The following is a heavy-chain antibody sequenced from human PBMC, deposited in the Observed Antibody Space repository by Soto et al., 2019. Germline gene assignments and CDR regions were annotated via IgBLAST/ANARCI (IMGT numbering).Heavy chain of an antibody. D-gene: IGHD2-15*01. Sequence: GGTLTLSCVVSGFTFNNIWLTWVRQPPAKGLEWVANIHPDGSEAYYVDSLKGRFTISRDNGKNSLYLQMNNLRVEATAVDYCARERWFSPLHYYYLLDVWGQGTTVTVSS. CDR2: IHPDGSEA. CDR1: GFTFNNIW. J-gene: IGHJ6*02. V-gene: IGHV3-7*01. CDR3: ARERWFSPLHYYYLLDV.